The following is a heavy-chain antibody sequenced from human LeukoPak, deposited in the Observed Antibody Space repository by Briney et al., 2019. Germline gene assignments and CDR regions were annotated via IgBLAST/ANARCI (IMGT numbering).Heavy chain of an antibody. V-gene: IGHV1-8*01. Sequence: GASVKVSRKASGYTFTNYDINWVRQATGQGLEWMGWMSPNSGNTGYAQEFQGRVTVTRNTSISTAYMELTSLRSEDTAVYFCASRLGYCSSTSCYTFWGQGTLVTVSS. CDR3: ASRLGYCSSTSCYTF. J-gene: IGHJ4*02. CDR1: GYTFTNYD. CDR2: MSPNSGNT. D-gene: IGHD2-2*02.